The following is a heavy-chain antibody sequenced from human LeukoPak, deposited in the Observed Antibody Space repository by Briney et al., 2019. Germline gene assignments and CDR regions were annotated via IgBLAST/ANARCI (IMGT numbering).Heavy chain of an antibody. J-gene: IGHJ6*02. CDR1: GGTFTIYA. V-gene: IGHV1-69*01. Sequence: ASVKVSRKASGGTFTIYAISWVRQAPGQGLEWMGGIIPIFGTANYAQKFQGRVTITADESTSTAYMELSSLRSEDTAVYYCARGENDILTGYYYYYYGMDVWGQGTTVTVSS. D-gene: IGHD3-9*01. CDR2: IIPIFGTA. CDR3: ARGENDILTGYYYYYYGMDV.